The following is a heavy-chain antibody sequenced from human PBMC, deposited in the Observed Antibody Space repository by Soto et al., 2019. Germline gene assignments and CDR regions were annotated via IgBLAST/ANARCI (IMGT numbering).Heavy chain of an antibody. V-gene: IGHV1-2*04. J-gene: IGHJ3*02. CDR1: GYTFTGYY. CDR2: INPNSGGT. D-gene: IGHD6-13*01. Sequence: QVQLVQSGAEVKKPGASVKVSCKASGYTFTGYYMHWVRQAPGQGLEWMGWINPNSGGTNYAQKFQGWVTMTRDTSISTAYMERSRLRSDDTAVYYCARDRGPAAGTEAFDIWGQGTMVTVSS. CDR3: ARDRGPAAGTEAFDI.